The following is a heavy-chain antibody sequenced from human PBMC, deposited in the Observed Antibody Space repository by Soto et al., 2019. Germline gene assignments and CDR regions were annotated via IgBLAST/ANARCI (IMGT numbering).Heavy chain of an antibody. V-gene: IGHV4-30-2*01. Sequence: PSEALSLTCAISGGSISSGGYSWSWIRQPPGKGLEWIGYIYHSGSTYYNPSLKSRVTISVDRSKNQFSLKLSSVTAADTAVYYCARVPDRWGQGTLVTVSS. D-gene: IGHD2-2*01. CDR2: IYHSGST. J-gene: IGHJ5*02. CDR1: GGSISSGGYS. CDR3: ARVPDR.